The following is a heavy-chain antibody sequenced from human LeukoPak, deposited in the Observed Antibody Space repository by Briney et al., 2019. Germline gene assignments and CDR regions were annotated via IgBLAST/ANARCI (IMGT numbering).Heavy chain of an antibody. J-gene: IGHJ4*02. D-gene: IGHD3-22*01. Sequence: SETLSLTCTVSGGSISSSSYYWGWIRQPPGKGLEWIGSIYYSGSTYYNPSLKSRVTISVDTSKNQFSLKLSSVTAADTAVYYCARVFVYYYDSSALLSGYFDYWGQGTLATVSS. CDR2: IYYSGST. CDR3: ARVFVYYYDSSALLSGYFDY. CDR1: GGSISSSSYY. V-gene: IGHV4-39*07.